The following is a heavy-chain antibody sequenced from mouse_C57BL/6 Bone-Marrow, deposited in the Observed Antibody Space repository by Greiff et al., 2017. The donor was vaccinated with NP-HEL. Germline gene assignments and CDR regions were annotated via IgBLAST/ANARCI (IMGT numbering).Heavy chain of an antibody. CDR1: GYTFTEYT. CDR2: FYPGSGSI. V-gene: IGHV1-62-2*01. CDR3: ARHEDKGPGTLYYFDY. Sequence: LVKPGASVKLPCKAFGYTFTEYTIHWVKQRSGQGLEWIGWFYPGSGSIKYNEKFKDKATLTADKSPSTVYMELSRLTSEDSTVYFCARHEDKGPGTLYYFDYWGQGTTLTVSS. D-gene: IGHD3-3*01. J-gene: IGHJ2*01.